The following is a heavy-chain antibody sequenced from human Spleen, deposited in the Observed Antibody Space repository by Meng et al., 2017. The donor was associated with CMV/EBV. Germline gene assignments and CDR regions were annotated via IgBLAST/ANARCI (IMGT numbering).Heavy chain of an antibody. J-gene: IGHJ4*02. CDR2: VWYDGNYK. D-gene: IGHD6-6*01. V-gene: IGHV3-33*08. CDR3: AKDTFSSSAGALYDH. CDR1: GFTFSSYS. Sequence: SGFTFSSYSMKWVRQAPGKGLEWVALVWYDGNYKFYADSVKGRFTISRDNSKNTLSLEMNSLRAEDTAVYYCAKDTFSSSAGALYDHWGQGTLVTVSS.